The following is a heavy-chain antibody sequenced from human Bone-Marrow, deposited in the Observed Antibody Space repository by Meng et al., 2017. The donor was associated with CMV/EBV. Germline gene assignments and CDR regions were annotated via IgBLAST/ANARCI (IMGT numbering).Heavy chain of an antibody. CDR2: ISSSSSYI. CDR1: GFTFSSYA. V-gene: IGHV3-21*01. CDR3: ARDLSHGDYRYYYYYYGMDV. D-gene: IGHD4-17*01. J-gene: IGHJ6*02. Sequence: GESLKISCAASGFTFSSYAMSWVRQAPGKGLEWVSSISSSSSYIYYADSVKGRFTISRDNAKNSLYLQMNSLRAEDTAVYYCARDLSHGDYRYYYYYYGMDVWGQGTTVTVSS.